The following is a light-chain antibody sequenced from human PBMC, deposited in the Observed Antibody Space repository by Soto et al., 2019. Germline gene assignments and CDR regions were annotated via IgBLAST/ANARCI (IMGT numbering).Light chain of an antibody. Sequence: QPVLTQSSSASVSLGSSVKFTCTLSSGHSSYIIAWHQQQPGKAPRYLMKLEGSGSYNKGSGVPDRFSGSSSGADRYLTISNLQFEDEADYYCETWDSNIWVFGGGTKLTVL. V-gene: IGLV4-60*02. CDR3: ETWDSNIWV. J-gene: IGLJ3*02. CDR2: LEGSGSY. CDR1: SGHSSYI.